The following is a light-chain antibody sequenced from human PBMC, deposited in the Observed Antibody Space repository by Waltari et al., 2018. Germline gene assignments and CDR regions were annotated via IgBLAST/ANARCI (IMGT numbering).Light chain of an antibody. J-gene: IGLJ2*01. Sequence: SYELTQPPSVSVSPGQTASITCSGDKLGDKYACWYQQKPGHSPVLVIYKDRKRPSGIPGRFSGSNSGNTATLTISGTQAMDEADYYCQAWDSSTASVVFGGGTKLTVL. CDR3: QAWDSSTASVV. CDR2: KDR. V-gene: IGLV3-1*01. CDR1: KLGDKY.